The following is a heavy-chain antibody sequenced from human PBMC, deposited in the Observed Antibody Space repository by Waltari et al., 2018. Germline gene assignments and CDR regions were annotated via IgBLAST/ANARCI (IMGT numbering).Heavy chain of an antibody. CDR3: ARHRGYDPHFDY. Sequence: QLQLQESGPGLVKPSETLSLTCTVSGGSISSSSYYWGWIRQPPGKGLEWIGSIYYRWSTSYNPSLKSRVTISVDTSKNQFSLKLSSVTAADTAVYYCARHRGYDPHFDYWGQGTLVTVSS. V-gene: IGHV4-39*01. CDR1: GGSISSSSYY. CDR2: IYYRWST. D-gene: IGHD5-12*01. J-gene: IGHJ4*02.